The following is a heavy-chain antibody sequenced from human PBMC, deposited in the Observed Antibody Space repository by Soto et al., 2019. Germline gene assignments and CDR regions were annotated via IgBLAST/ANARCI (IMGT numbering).Heavy chain of an antibody. CDR2: ISGSGGST. V-gene: IGHV3-23*01. CDR1: GFTFSSYA. Sequence: EVQLLESGGGLVQPGGSLRLSCAASGFTFSSYAMSWVRQAPGKGLEWVSAISGSGGSTYYADSVKGRFTISRDNSKNPLYMQMNSLRAEDTAVYYCAKDHCGGDCYSYYWGQGTLVTVSS. D-gene: IGHD2-21*02. J-gene: IGHJ4*02. CDR3: AKDHCGGDCYSYY.